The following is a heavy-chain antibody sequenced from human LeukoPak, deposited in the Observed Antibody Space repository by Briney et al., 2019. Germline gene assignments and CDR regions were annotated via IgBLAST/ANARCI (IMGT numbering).Heavy chain of an antibody. Sequence: GGSLRLSCAASGFTFSSYWMSWVRQAPGKGLGWVANIKQDGSEKYYVDSVKGRFTISRDNAKNSLYLQMNSLRAEDTAVYYCARLSVVVVAAKRPYYYYYMDVWGKGTRSPSP. CDR2: IKQDGSEK. J-gene: IGHJ6*03. CDR1: GFTFSSYW. CDR3: ARLSVVVVAAKRPYYYYYMDV. V-gene: IGHV3-7*01. D-gene: IGHD2-15*01.